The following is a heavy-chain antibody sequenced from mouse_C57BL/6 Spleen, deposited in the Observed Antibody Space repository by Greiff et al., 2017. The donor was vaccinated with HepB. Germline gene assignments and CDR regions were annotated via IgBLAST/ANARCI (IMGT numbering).Heavy chain of an antibody. D-gene: IGHD1-1*01. CDR1: GFTFSSYG. J-gene: IGHJ3*01. CDR2: ISSGGSYT. Sequence: DVMLVESGGDLVKPGGSLKLSCAASGFTFSSYGMSWVRQTPDKRLEWVATISSGGSYTYYPDSVKGRFTISRDNAKNTLYLQMSSLKSEDTAMYYCARDQNYGSSHFAYWGQGTLVTVSA. CDR3: ARDQNYGSSHFAY. V-gene: IGHV5-6*02.